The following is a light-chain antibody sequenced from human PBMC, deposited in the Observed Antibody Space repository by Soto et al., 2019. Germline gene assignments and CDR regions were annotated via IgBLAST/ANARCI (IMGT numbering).Light chain of an antibody. V-gene: IGKV3-15*01. CDR3: QQYHRSSIT. Sequence: EIVMTQSPATLSVSPGERATLSCRASQSISNNLAWYQQKPGQAPRLLIYGASTRATGFPDRFSGSGSGTEFTLTISSLHPDDFATYYCQQYHRSSITFGQGTRLEIK. CDR2: GAS. J-gene: IGKJ5*01. CDR1: QSISNN.